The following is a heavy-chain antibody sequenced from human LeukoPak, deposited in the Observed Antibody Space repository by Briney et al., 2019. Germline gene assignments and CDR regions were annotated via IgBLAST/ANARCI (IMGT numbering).Heavy chain of an antibody. CDR2: ISGSGDST. V-gene: IGHV3-23*01. Sequence: PRGSLRLSCAASGFTFSDYYMSWIRQAPGKGLEWVSSISGSGDSTYYADSVKGRFTISRGEPKNTLYLQMNSLRVEDTAVYYCAERSYGDYYYGMDVWGQGTTVTVSS. CDR3: AERSYGDYYYGMDV. D-gene: IGHD4-17*01. J-gene: IGHJ6*02. CDR1: GFTFSDYY.